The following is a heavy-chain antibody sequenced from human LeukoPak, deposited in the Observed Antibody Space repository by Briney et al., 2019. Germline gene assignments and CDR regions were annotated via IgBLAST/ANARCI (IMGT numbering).Heavy chain of an antibody. Sequence: GGSLRLSCAASGFTFSGYAMSWVRQAPGKGLEGVSTISDSGGSTYYADSVKGRFTISRDNSKKTLYLQMNSLSDEDTAVYYCAEEAMITFGGGVIFSHRYYFDYWGQGTLVTVSS. D-gene: IGHD3-16*01. V-gene: IGHV3-23*01. CDR1: GFTFSGYA. J-gene: IGHJ4*02. CDR2: ISDSGGST. CDR3: AEEAMITFGGGVIFSHRYYFDY.